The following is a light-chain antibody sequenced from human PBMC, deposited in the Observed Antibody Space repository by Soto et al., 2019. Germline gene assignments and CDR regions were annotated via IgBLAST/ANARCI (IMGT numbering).Light chain of an antibody. Sequence: QSALTQPASVSGSPGRSITISCTGTSSDVGSYNLVSWYQQHPGKAPKLMIYEGSKRPSGVSNRFSGSKSGNTASLTISGLQAEDDADYYCCSYAGSRPYVFGTGTKVTVL. CDR1: SSDVGSYNL. V-gene: IGLV2-23*01. J-gene: IGLJ1*01. CDR3: CSYAGSRPYV. CDR2: EGS.